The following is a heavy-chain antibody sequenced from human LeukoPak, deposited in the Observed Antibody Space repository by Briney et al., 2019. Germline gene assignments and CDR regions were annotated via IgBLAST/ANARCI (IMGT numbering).Heavy chain of an antibody. J-gene: IGHJ4*02. D-gene: IGHD3-16*02. CDR1: GDSINDYY. CDR3: ARGFGGVIVF. CDR2: IYYSGST. Sequence: PSETLSLTCTVSGDSINDYYWSWIRQPPGKGLEWIGYIYYSGSTNYDPSLESRVTIPVDTSKKQFSLRLSSVTAEDTAVYYCARGFGGVIVFGGQGTLVTVSS. V-gene: IGHV4-59*01.